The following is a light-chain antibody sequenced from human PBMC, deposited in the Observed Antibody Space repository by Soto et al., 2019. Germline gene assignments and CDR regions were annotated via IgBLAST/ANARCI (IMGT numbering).Light chain of an antibody. J-gene: IGLJ1*01. Sequence: QSVLTQPPSASGSPGQSVTISCTGTSSDVGRYNYVSWYQHHPGKAPKLIIYDVSQRPSGVPDRFSSSKSGNTASLTVSGLQAEDEADYYCNSYADSNTYVFGTGTKVTVL. CDR1: SSDVGRYNY. V-gene: IGLV2-8*01. CDR2: DVS. CDR3: NSYADSNTYV.